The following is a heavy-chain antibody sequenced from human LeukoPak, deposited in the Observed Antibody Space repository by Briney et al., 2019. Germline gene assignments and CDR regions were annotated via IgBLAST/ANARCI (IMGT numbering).Heavy chain of an antibody. Sequence: ASVKVSCKASGYTFTGYYIHWVRQAPGQGLEWMGWIDPNSGGTKYAQKFPGRVTMTRDTSISTVYMELNKLRSDDTAAYFCARDLTGTTNHWGRGTLVAVSS. V-gene: IGHV1-2*02. CDR1: GYTFTGYY. D-gene: IGHD1-20*01. CDR2: IDPNSGGT. CDR3: ARDLTGTTNH. J-gene: IGHJ5*02.